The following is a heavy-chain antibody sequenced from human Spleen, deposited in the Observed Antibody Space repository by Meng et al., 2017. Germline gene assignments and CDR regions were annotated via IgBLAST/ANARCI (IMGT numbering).Heavy chain of an antibody. CDR2: INPKSGGT. J-gene: IGHJ4*02. Sequence: QVQLVQAGAEVKKPGASVKVSCKPSGYNFPDYYIHWVRRAPGQGLEWMGRINPKSGGTNYAQKFQGRVTMTRDTSISTAYMELSGLRSDDTAMYYCARDEDISAAGKLFGDYWGQGTLVTVSS. D-gene: IGHD6-25*01. CDR3: ARDEDISAAGKLFGDY. V-gene: IGHV1-2*06. CDR1: GYNFPDYY.